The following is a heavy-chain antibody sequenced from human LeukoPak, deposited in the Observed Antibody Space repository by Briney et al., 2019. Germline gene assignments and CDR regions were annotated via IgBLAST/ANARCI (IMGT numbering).Heavy chain of an antibody. CDR1: GGTFSSYA. Sequence: GASVKVSCKSSGGTFSSYAISWVRQAPGQGLEWMGGIIPIFGTANYAQKFQGRVTITADESTSTAYMELSSLRSEDTAVYYCARDLTGSGDNWGQGTLVTVSS. J-gene: IGHJ4*02. CDR3: ARDLTGSGDN. D-gene: IGHD3-10*01. CDR2: IIPIFGTA. V-gene: IGHV1-69*13.